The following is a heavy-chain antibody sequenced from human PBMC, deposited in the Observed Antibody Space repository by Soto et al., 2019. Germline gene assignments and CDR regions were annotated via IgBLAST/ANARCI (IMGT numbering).Heavy chain of an antibody. V-gene: IGHV3-33*06. J-gene: IGHJ4*02. D-gene: IGHD2-21*02. CDR3: AKDACGGDCGDPGGFDY. CDR2: IWYDGSNK. Sequence: SGGGVVQPGRSLRLSCAVSGFNFSTYGMHWVRQAPGKGLEWVAVIWYDGSNKYYGDSVRGRFTISRDNSKNTVYLHMDSLRAEDMAVYYCAKDACGGDCGDPGGFDYWGQGTLVTVSS. CDR1: GFNFSTYG.